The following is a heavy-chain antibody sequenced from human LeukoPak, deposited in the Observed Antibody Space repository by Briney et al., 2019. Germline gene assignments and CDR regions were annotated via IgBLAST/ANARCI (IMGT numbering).Heavy chain of an antibody. V-gene: IGHV3-30*02. CDR2: IRYDGSNK. J-gene: IGHJ4*02. Sequence: GGSLRLSCAASGSTFSSYGMHWVRQAPGKGLEWVAFIRYDGSNKYYADSVKGRFTISRDNSKNTLYLQMNSLRAEDTAVYYCAKLTYYYDSSGYYVVPRGSDYWGQGTLVTVSS. D-gene: IGHD3-22*01. CDR3: AKLTYYYDSSGYYVVPRGSDY. CDR1: GSTFSSYG.